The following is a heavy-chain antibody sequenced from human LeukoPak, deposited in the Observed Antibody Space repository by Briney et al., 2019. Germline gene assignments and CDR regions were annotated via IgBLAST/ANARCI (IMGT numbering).Heavy chain of an antibody. Sequence: SETLSLTCAVYGGSFSGYYRSWIRQPPGKGLEWIGEINHSGSTNYNPSLKSRVTISVDTSKNQFSLKLSSVTAADTAVYYCARGGNHNGYSGYDFLDYWGQGTLVTVSS. V-gene: IGHV4-34*01. CDR3: ARGGNHNGYSGYDFLDY. CDR2: INHSGST. D-gene: IGHD5-12*01. J-gene: IGHJ4*02. CDR1: GGSFSGYY.